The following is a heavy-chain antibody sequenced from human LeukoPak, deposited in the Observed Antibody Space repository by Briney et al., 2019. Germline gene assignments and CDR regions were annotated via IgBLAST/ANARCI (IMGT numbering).Heavy chain of an antibody. D-gene: IGHD3-22*01. CDR2: IYPGNSDT. V-gene: IGHV5-51*01. CDR1: GYSFTSYW. J-gene: IGHJ6*02. CDR3: ARLPHYYGSSGYYYYGMDV. Sequence: GESLKISCKGSGYSFTSYWIGWVRQMPGKGLEWMGIIYPGNSDTRYSPSFQGQVTISADKSISTAYLQWSSLKASDTAMYYCARLPHYYGSSGYYYYGMDVWGQGTTVTVSS.